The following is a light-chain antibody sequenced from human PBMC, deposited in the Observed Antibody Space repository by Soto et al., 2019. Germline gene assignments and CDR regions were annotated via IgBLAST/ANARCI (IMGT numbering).Light chain of an antibody. J-gene: IGKJ1*01. CDR2: DAS. V-gene: IGKV1-5*01. CDR3: QQYNSYWT. CDR1: QSISSW. Sequence: DIQMTQSPSTLSASVGDRVTITCLASQSISSWLARYQQKPGKAPKLLIYDASSLESGVPSRFSGSGSGTEFTLTISSLQPDDFATYYCQQYNSYWTFGQGTTVDIK.